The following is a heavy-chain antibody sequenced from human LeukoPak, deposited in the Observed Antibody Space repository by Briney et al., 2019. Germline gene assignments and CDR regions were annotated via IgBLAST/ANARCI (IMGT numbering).Heavy chain of an antibody. D-gene: IGHD4-11*01. CDR3: AKGPLTVTCQFDY. CDR1: GFTFSSYG. V-gene: IGHV3-30*18. Sequence: GGSLRLSCAASGFTFSSYGMHWVRQAPGKGLEWVAVISYDGSNKYYADSVKGRFTISRDNSKNTLYLQMNSLRAEDTAVYYCAKGPLTVTCQFDYWGQGTLVTVSS. J-gene: IGHJ4*02. CDR2: ISYDGSNK.